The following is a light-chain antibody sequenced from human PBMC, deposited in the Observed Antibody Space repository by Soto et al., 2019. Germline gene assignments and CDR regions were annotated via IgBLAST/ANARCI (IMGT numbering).Light chain of an antibody. Sequence: EIVLTQSPGTLSLSTGERATLSCRASQSVSNNYLAWYQQKPGQAPRLLIYGASNRATGIPDRFSGSGSGTDFTLTISRLEPEDFAVYYCQQYGSSGTLGQGTNVDIK. V-gene: IGKV3-20*01. CDR1: QSVSNNY. CDR3: QQYGSSGT. CDR2: GAS. J-gene: IGKJ1*01.